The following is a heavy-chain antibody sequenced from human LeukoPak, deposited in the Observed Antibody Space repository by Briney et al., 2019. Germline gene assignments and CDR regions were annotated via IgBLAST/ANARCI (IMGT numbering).Heavy chain of an antibody. D-gene: IGHD4-11*01. CDR1: GFSVSDNH. J-gene: IGHJ4*02. CDR3: ARDDSNGGIDY. Sequence: GGSLRLSCAVSGFSVSDNHMSWVRQAPGEGLEWVSVIYTGGRTYYGDSVKGRFTISRHNSKNTLYLQMNSLTDEDTAVYYCARDDSNGGIDYWGQGTLVSVSS. CDR2: IYTGGRT. V-gene: IGHV3-53*04.